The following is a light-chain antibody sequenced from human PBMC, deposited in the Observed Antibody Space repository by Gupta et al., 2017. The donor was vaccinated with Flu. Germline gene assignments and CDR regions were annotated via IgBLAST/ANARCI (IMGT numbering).Light chain of an antibody. Sequence: DVGGYNYVCWYQQHPGKAPNLMIYGVSYRPSGVSDRFSGSKSGNTASLTISGLQAEDEADYYCNSYTSTSTLEGFVFGTGTKVSVL. J-gene: IGLJ1*01. CDR1: DVGGYNY. CDR2: GVS. V-gene: IGLV2-14*04. CDR3: NSYTSTSTLEGFV.